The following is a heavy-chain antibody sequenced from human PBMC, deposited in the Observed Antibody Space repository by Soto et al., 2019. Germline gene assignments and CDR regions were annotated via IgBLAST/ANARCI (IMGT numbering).Heavy chain of an antibody. CDR2: IYYSGST. V-gene: IGHV4-31*03. CDR3: ATDLGYTDGYGTPGAAFDI. J-gene: IGHJ3*02. CDR1: GGSISSGGYY. D-gene: IGHD5-12*01. Sequence: SETLSLTCTVSGGSISSGGYYWSWIRQHPGKGLEWIGYIYYSGSTYYNPSLKSRVTISVDTSKNEFSLKLSSVPAADPAVYYCATDLGYTDGYGTPGAAFDIWGQGTMVTVSS.